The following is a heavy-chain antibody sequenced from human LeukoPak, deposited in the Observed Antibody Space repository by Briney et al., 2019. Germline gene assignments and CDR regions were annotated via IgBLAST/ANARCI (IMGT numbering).Heavy chain of an antibody. Sequence: TASETLSLTCTVSGGSISSYYWSWIRQPPGKGLEWIGRIYTSGSTNYNPSLKSRVTMSVDTSKNQFSLKLSSVTAADTAVYYCARTALRGYSYGTFDYWGQGTLVTVSS. J-gene: IGHJ4*02. CDR1: GGSISSYY. CDR2: IYTSGST. V-gene: IGHV4-4*07. D-gene: IGHD5-18*01. CDR3: ARTALRGYSYGTFDY.